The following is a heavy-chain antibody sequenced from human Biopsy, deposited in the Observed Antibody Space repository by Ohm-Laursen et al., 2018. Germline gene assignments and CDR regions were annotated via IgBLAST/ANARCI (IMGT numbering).Heavy chain of an antibody. CDR3: TRDIMNTIAGLVARSDVFDV. D-gene: IGHD3-16*02. Sequence: ASVKVSCKASGYTVNDYFLHWLRQAPGQGPEWMGWISPISGGTNYAQKFQGRVSMTTDTSAATVYMEMSSLTSDNTAVYYCTRDIMNTIAGLVARSDVFDVWGQGTMVTVSS. V-gene: IGHV1-2*02. CDR1: GYTVNDYF. CDR2: ISPISGGT. J-gene: IGHJ3*01.